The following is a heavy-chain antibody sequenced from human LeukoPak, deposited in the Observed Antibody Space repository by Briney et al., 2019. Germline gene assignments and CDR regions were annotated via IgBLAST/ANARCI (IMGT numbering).Heavy chain of an antibody. V-gene: IGHV4-34*01. CDR3: AGQLWYWYFDL. CDR2: INHSGST. CDR1: GGSFSGYY. D-gene: IGHD5-18*01. J-gene: IGHJ2*01. Sequence: PSETLSPTCAVYGGSFSGYYWSWIRQPPGKGLEWIGEINHSGSTNYNPSLKSRVTISVDTSKNQFSLKLSSVTAADTAVYYCAGQLWYWYFDLWGRGTLVTVSS.